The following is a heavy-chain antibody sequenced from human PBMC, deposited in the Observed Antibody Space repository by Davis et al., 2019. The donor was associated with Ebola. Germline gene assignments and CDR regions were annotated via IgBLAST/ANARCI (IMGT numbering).Heavy chain of an antibody. V-gene: IGHV4-39*07. Sequence: MPSEILSLTCTVSGGSISSSSYYWGWIRQPPGKGLEWIGSIYYSGSTNYNPSLKSRVTISVDTSKNQFSLKLSSVTAADTAVYYCVRGGYCSSTSCYGYYYYGMDVWGQGTTVTVSS. D-gene: IGHD2-2*01. CDR2: IYYSGST. CDR3: VRGGYCSSTSCYGYYYYGMDV. CDR1: GGSISSSSYY. J-gene: IGHJ6*02.